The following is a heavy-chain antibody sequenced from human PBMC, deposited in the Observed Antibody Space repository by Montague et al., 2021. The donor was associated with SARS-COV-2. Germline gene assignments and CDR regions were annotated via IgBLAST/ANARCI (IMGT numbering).Heavy chain of an antibody. D-gene: IGHD3-10*01. Sequence: SETLSLTCTVSGGSITGYYWSWLRRSPGKGLEWIAYIYDGGAVNYNPSLGSRVTISTDTSKNQLSLKVNSVTAADTAVYYCAGGYGSGSYSSWGQGTLVTVSS. J-gene: IGHJ4*02. CDR2: IYDGGAV. V-gene: IGHV4-59*01. CDR1: GGSITGYY. CDR3: AGGYGSGSYSS.